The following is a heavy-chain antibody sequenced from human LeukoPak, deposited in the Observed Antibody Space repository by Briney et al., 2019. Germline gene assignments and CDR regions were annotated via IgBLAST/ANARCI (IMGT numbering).Heavy chain of an antibody. J-gene: IGHJ4*02. CDR1: GGSISSYY. CDR3: ARRATMLAGGYFDY. Sequence: SESLSLTCTVSGGSISSYYWSWIRQPPGRGLEWVGYIYASGSTTYNPSLKSRVAISIDTSKNQFSLRLSSVTAADTAVYYCARRATMLAGGYFDYWGQGTLVSVSS. V-gene: IGHV4-4*09. D-gene: IGHD5-12*01. CDR2: IYASGST.